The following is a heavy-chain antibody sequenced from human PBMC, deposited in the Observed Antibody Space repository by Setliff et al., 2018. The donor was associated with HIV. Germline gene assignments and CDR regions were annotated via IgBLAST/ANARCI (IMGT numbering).Heavy chain of an antibody. D-gene: IGHD3-16*01. J-gene: IGHJ5*02. V-gene: IGHV1-2*02. CDR3: ATAGGRSWFDP. CDR1: GYTFDAKY. CDR2: INPNSGGT. Sequence: ASVKVSCKTSGYTFDAKYIHWARQAPGQGLGWMGWINPNSGGTNYARKFQGRVTMTRDTSISTAYMELNSLRSDDTAVYYCATAGGRSWFDPWGPGTLVTVS.